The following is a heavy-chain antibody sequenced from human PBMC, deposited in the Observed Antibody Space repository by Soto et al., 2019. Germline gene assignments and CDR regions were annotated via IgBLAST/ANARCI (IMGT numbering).Heavy chain of an antibody. CDR2: IYYSGTT. D-gene: IGHD7-27*01. CDR1: DASINSGGYY. J-gene: IGHJ5*01. V-gene: IGHV4-30-4*08. Sequence: SETLSLTCTVSDASINSGGYYWSWIRQHPGKGLEWIGFIYYSGTTYYNPSFESRVAISVDTSKSQFSLNVTSVTAADTAVYFCARGRYCLTGRCFPNWFDSWGQGALVTVSS. CDR3: ARGRYCLTGRCFPNWFDS.